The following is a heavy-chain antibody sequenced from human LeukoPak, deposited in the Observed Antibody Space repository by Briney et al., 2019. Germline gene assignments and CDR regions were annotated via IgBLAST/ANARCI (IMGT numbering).Heavy chain of an antibody. D-gene: IGHD2-2*01. CDR2: MNPNSGNT. CDR1: GYTFTSYD. Sequence: GASVKVSCKASGYTFTSYDINWVRQATGQGLEWMGWMNPNSGNTGYAQKFQGRVIMTRNTSISTAYMELSSLRSEDTAVYYCARAGSIVVVPAAISDWFDPWGQGTLVTVSS. V-gene: IGHV1-8*01. CDR3: ARAGSIVVVPAAISDWFDP. J-gene: IGHJ5*02.